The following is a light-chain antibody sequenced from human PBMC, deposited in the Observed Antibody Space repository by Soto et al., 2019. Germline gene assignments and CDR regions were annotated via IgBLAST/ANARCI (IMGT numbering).Light chain of an antibody. CDR1: NIGSKS. CDR2: YDS. Sequence: SYELTQPPSVSVAPGKTARITCGGNNIGSKSVHWYQQKPGQAPVLVIYYDSDRPSGIPERFSGSNSGNTATLTIIRVEAGDEADYYCQLWDSRIDHPVFGTGTKVTVL. V-gene: IGLV3-21*04. J-gene: IGLJ1*01. CDR3: QLWDSRIDHPV.